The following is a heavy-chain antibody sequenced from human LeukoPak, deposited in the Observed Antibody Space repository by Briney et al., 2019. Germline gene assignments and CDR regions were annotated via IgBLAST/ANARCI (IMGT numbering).Heavy chain of an antibody. CDR3: ARDLRYYDSSGYLP. J-gene: IGHJ5*02. CDR1: GGTFSSYA. V-gene: IGHV1-69*06. D-gene: IGHD3-22*01. Sequence: SVKVSCKASGGTFSSYAISWVRQAPGEEVEWMGRIIPIFGTANYAQKFQGRVTITADKSTSTAYMELSSLRSEDTAVYYCARDLRYYDSSGYLPWGQGTLVTVSS. CDR2: IIPIFGTA.